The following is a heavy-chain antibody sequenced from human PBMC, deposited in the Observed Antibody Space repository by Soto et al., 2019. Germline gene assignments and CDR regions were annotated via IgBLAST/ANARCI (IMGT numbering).Heavy chain of an antibody. V-gene: IGHV1-18*01. CDR2: ISPYNDYT. J-gene: IGHJ6*02. CDR3: ARGGYYDNSWGKFSHYGLDV. CDR1: GYTFIRYG. D-gene: IGHD3-16*01. Sequence: QVQLAQSANEVKKPGASVRVSCKAAGYTFIRYGIAWVRQAPGQGLEWMGWISPYNDYTVYAQKFQGRVSMTADTPPRTVYMNLGGLKSDATAVYYCARGGYYDNSWGKFSHYGLDVWGQGTSVSVSS.